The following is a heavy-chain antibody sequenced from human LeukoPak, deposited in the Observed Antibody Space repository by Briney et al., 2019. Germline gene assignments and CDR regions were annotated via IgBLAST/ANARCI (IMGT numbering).Heavy chain of an antibody. Sequence: SETLSLTCAVYGGSFSGYYWSWIRQPPGKGLEWIGEVNHSGSTNYNTTLKSRVTTSEDTSKTQFSLKLSSVTAADTAVYYCARGCGSITIFGGVIPRGRNFDYWGQGTLVTVSS. CDR3: ARGCGSITIFGGVIPRGRNFDY. CDR1: GGSFSGYY. J-gene: IGHJ4*02. D-gene: IGHD3-3*01. V-gene: IGHV4-34*01. CDR2: VNHSGST.